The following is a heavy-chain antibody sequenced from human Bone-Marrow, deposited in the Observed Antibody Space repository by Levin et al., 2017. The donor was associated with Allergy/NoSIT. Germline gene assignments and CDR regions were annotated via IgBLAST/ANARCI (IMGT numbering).Heavy chain of an antibody. CDR3: ARSPYDSSGYPFDY. V-gene: IGHV4-61*01. CDR2: IYYSGST. J-gene: IGHJ4*02. CDR1: GGSVSSGSYY. Sequence: SQTLSLTCTVSGGSVSSGSYYWSWIRQPPGKGLEWIGYIYYSGSTNYNPSLKSRVTISVDTSKNQFSLKLSSVTAADTAVYYCARSPYDSSGYPFDYWGQGTLVTVSS. D-gene: IGHD3-22*01.